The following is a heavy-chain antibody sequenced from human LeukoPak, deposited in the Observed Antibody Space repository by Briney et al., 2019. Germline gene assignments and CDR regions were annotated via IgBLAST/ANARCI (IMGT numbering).Heavy chain of an antibody. CDR3: ARGRGEGRGISMVRGVRAPSYNWFDP. Sequence: SETLSLTCTVSGGSISSSSYYWGWIRQPPGKGLEWIGSIYYSGSTYYNPSLKIRVTISVDTSKNQFSLKLISVTAADTAVYYCARGRGEGRGISMVRGVRAPSYNWFDPWGHGTLVTVSS. J-gene: IGHJ5*02. CDR1: GGSISSSSYY. V-gene: IGHV4-39*07. D-gene: IGHD3-10*01. CDR2: IYYSGST.